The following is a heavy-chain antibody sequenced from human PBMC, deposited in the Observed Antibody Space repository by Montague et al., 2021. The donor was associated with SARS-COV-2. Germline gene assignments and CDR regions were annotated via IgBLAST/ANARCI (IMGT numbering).Heavy chain of an antibody. CDR2: IWFDGSKK. D-gene: IGHD4-17*01. J-gene: IGHJ4*02. V-gene: IGHV3-33*08. Sequence: SLRLSCATSGFYFNSYGMHWVRQAPGKGLEWVAVIWFDGSKKYYVDSVKGRFTISRDKSKNMLYLQMNSLRAEGTAIYFCVRDYGDYGEEFLDYWGQGTPVTVSS. CDR1: GFYFNSYG. CDR3: VRDYGDYGEEFLDY.